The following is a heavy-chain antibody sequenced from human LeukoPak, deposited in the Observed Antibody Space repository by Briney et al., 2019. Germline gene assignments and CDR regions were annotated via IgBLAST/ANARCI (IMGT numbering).Heavy chain of an antibody. J-gene: IGHJ4*02. CDR2: ISGSGGST. Sequence: GGSLRLSCAASGFTFSSYAMSWVRQAPGKGLEWVSAISGSGGSTYYADSVKGRFTISRDNSKNTLYLRMNSLRAEDTAVYYCAKLRYFDGSYFDYWGQGTLVTVSS. D-gene: IGHD3-9*01. V-gene: IGHV3-23*01. CDR1: GFTFSSYA. CDR3: AKLRYFDGSYFDY.